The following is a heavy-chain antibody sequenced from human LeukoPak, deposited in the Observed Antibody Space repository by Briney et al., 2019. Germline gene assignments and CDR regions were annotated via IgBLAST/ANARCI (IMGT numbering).Heavy chain of an antibody. J-gene: IGHJ4*02. D-gene: IGHD3-22*01. CDR1: GYTFTGYG. CDR3: ARGPYYYDSKTFDY. Sequence: ASVKVSCKASGYTFTGYGISWVRQAPGQGLEWMGWISAYNGNTNYAQKLQGRVTMTTDTSTSTAYMELRSLRSDDTAVYYCARGPYYYDSKTFDYWGQGTLVTVSS. V-gene: IGHV1-18*01. CDR2: ISAYNGNT.